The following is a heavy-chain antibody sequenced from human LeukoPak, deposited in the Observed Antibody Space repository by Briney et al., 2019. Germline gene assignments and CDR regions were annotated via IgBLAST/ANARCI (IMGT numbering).Heavy chain of an antibody. CDR1: GFTFSSYG. CDR3: ARGRVTAAADDAFDI. V-gene: IGHV3-33*01. CDR2: IWYDGSNK. J-gene: IGHJ3*02. D-gene: IGHD6-13*01. Sequence: GRSLRLSCAASGFTFSSYGMHWVRQAPGKGLEWVAVIWYDGSNKYYADSVKGRFIISRDNSKNTLYLQMNSLRAEDTAVYYCARGRVTAAADDAFDIWGQGTMVTVSS.